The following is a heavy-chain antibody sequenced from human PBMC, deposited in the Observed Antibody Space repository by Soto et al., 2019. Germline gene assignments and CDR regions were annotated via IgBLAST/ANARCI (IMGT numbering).Heavy chain of an antibody. V-gene: IGHV4-39*01. Sequence: QLQLQESGPGLVKPSETLSLTCTVSGGSISSSSYYWGWIRQPPGKGLEWIGSIYYSGSTYYNPSLKSRVTISVDTSKNQFSLKLSSVTAADTAVYYCASMTTVTSNWFDPWGQGTLVTVSS. J-gene: IGHJ5*02. D-gene: IGHD4-17*01. CDR2: IYYSGST. CDR1: GGSISSSSYY. CDR3: ASMTTVTSNWFDP.